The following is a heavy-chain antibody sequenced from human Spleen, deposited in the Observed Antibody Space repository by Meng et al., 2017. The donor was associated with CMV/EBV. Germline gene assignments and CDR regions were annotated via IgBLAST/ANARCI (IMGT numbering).Heavy chain of an antibody. CDR3: AREQWEVPHGPLDS. V-gene: IGHV3-30-3*01. Sequence: GESLKMSCAASGFTFSTYAMNWVRQAPGKGLEWVAVISYNEDNKYYADSVRGRFTVSRDISTNTLYLQMNGLTIEDTAIYYCAREQWEVPHGPLDSWGRGTLVTVSS. J-gene: IGHJ4*02. CDR1: GFTFSTYA. D-gene: IGHD1-26*01. CDR2: ISYNEDNK.